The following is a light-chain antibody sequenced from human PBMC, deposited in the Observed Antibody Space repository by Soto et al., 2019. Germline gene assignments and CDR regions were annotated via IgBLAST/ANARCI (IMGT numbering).Light chain of an antibody. CDR3: HQRTNSPTT. CDR2: DAS. CDR1: QSVSSY. Sequence: MGGTHCPGALCLSRGEIAALSFGASQSVSSYLAWYQQKPGQAPRLLIYDASNRATGIPARFSGSGSGTDFTLTLRTPDPEDLPAYHCHQRTNSPTTFGPRTRLEIK. V-gene: IGKV3-11*01. J-gene: IGKJ5*01.